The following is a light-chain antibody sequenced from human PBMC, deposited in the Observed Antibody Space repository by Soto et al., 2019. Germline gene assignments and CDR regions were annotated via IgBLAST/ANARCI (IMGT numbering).Light chain of an antibody. Sequence: QSVLTQPPSVSGAPGQRVTISCTGISSNIGAGYDVHWYQQLPGTAPKLLIYRNSNRPSGVPDRFSGSKSGTSASLAITGLQAEDEADYYCQSYDSSLSRSVFGTGTKLTVL. CDR3: QSYDSSLSRSV. V-gene: IGLV1-40*01. CDR2: RNS. J-gene: IGLJ1*01. CDR1: SSNIGAGYD.